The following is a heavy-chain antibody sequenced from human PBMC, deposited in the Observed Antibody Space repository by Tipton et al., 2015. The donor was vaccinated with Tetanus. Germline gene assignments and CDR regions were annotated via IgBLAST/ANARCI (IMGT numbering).Heavy chain of an antibody. V-gene: IGHV4-61*01. CDR1: GGSVSSGSYY. CDR2: IYYRGST. CDR3: ATRKYDYGDYLDY. D-gene: IGHD4-17*01. J-gene: IGHJ4*02. Sequence: TLSLPCPVSGGSVSSGSYYWRWIRQPPGKGLEWIGYIYYRGSTNYNPSLKSRVTISVDTSKNQFSLKLSSVTAADTAVYYCATRKYDYGDYLDYWGQGTLVTGSA.